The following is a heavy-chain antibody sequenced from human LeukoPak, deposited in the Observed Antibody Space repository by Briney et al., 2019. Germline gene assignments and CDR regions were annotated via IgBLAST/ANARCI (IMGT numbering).Heavy chain of an antibody. V-gene: IGHV4-4*07. CDR1: GGSITANY. CDR3: ARDRRDGYNSFYYFDY. Sequence: SETLSLTCTVSGGSITANYWSWIRQPAGKGLEWIGRIYTGGSTNYNPSLKSRVTMSVDTSKSQFSLKLNSVTAADTAVYYCARDRRDGYNSFYYFDYWGQGTLVTVSS. D-gene: IGHD5-24*01. CDR2: IYTGGST. J-gene: IGHJ4*02.